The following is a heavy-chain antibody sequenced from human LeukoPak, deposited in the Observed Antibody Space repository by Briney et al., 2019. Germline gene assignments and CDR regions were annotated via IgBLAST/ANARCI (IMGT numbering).Heavy chain of an antibody. Sequence: PSETLSLTCTVSGGSISSYYWSWIRQPPGKGLEWIGYIYYSGSTNYNPSLKSRVTISVDTSKNQLSLKLSSVTAADTAVYYCARADDGSGYYSAWFDPWGQGTLVTVSS. CDR3: ARADDGSGYYSAWFDP. D-gene: IGHD3-22*01. CDR2: IYYSGST. CDR1: GGSISSYY. V-gene: IGHV4-59*01. J-gene: IGHJ5*02.